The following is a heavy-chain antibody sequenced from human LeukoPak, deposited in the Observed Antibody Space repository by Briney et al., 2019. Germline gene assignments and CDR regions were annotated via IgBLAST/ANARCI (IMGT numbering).Heavy chain of an antibody. CDR1: GGSISSGGYS. V-gene: IGHV4-30-2*01. CDR2: IYHSGST. CDR3: ARLIRYDSSGYLLGWYFDL. Sequence: SETLSLTCAVSGGSISSGGYSWSWIRQPPGKGLEWIGYIYHSGSTYYNPSLKSRVTISVDTSKNQFSLKLSSVTAADTAVYYCARLIRYDSSGYLLGWYFDLWGRGTLVTVSS. J-gene: IGHJ2*01. D-gene: IGHD3-22*01.